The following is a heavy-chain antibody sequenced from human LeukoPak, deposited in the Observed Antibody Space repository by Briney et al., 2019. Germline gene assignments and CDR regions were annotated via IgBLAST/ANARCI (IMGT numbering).Heavy chain of an antibody. CDR3: ARDRDWFDP. V-gene: IGHV4-59*12. CDR1: GGSINSFY. J-gene: IGHJ5*02. Sequence: SETLSLTCSVSGGSINSFYWSWIRQPPGKGLEWIGYIFYSGTTNYNPSLESRVTISLDTSKNQFSLKLGSVTAADTAVYYCARDRDWFDPWGQGTLVTVSS. CDR2: IFYSGTT.